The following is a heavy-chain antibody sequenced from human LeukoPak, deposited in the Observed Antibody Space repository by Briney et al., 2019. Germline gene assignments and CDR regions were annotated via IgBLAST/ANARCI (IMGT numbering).Heavy chain of an antibody. Sequence: GGSLRLSCTASGFTFGDYAMSWFRQAPGKGLEWVGFIRSIAYGETADYAASVKGRFTISRDDSKAIAYLQMNSLKTEDTAVYHCTRDRGAYNLYDYWGQGTLVTVSS. CDR3: TRDRGAYNLYDY. CDR1: GFTFGDYA. D-gene: IGHD1-1*01. V-gene: IGHV3-49*03. J-gene: IGHJ4*02. CDR2: IRSIAYGETA.